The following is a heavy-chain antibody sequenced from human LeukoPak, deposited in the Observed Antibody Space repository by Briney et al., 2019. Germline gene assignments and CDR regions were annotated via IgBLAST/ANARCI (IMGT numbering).Heavy chain of an antibody. D-gene: IGHD3-10*01. CDR3: AKDLLLWFGESHHYYFDY. V-gene: IGHV3-30*18. CDR1: GFTFSSYG. CDR2: ISYDGSNK. Sequence: GGSLRLSCAASGFTFSSYGMHWARQAPGKGLEWVAVISYDGSNKYYADSVKGRFTISRDNSKNTLYLQMNSLRAEDTAVYYCAKDLLLWFGESHHYYFDYWGQGTLVTVSS. J-gene: IGHJ4*02.